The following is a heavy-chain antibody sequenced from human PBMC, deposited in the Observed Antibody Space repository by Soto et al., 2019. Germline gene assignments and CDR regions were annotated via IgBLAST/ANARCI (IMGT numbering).Heavy chain of an antibody. CDR3: ARQVGYRDRVDY. D-gene: IGHD5-12*01. V-gene: IGHV1-8*01. CDR1: GYTFTSYD. Sequence: GASVKVSWKASGYTFTSYDINWVRQATGQGLEWMGWMNPNSGNTGYAQKFQGRVTMTRNTSISTAYMELSSLRSEDTAVYYCARQVGYRDRVDYWGQGTLVTVSS. J-gene: IGHJ4*02. CDR2: MNPNSGNT.